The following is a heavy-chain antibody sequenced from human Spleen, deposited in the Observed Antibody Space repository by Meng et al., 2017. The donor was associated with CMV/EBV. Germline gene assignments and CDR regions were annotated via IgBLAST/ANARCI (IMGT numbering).Heavy chain of an antibody. D-gene: IGHD4-17*01. Sequence: KASGYTFTSYAMHWVRQAPGQRLEWMGWINAGNGNTKYSQKFQGRVTITRDTSASTAYMELSSLRSEDTAVYYCARSVGYGDYGYFDYWGQGTLVTVSS. J-gene: IGHJ4*02. CDR1: GYTFTSYA. V-gene: IGHV1-3*01. CDR3: ARSVGYGDYGYFDY. CDR2: INAGNGNT.